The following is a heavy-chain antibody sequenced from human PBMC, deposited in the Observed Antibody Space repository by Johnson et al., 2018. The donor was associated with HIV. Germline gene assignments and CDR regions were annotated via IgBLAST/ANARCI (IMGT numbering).Heavy chain of an antibody. Sequence: QVQLVESGGGLVQPGGSLRLSCAASGFTFSSYGMHWVRQAPGKGLEWVAVISYDGSNKYYADSVKGRFTISRDNSKNTLYLQMNSLRAEDTAVYYCARDLAGTERGNAFDIWGQGTMVTVSS. J-gene: IGHJ3*02. V-gene: IGHV3-30*19. D-gene: IGHD1-1*01. CDR1: GFTFSSYG. CDR2: ISYDGSNK. CDR3: ARDLAGTERGNAFDI.